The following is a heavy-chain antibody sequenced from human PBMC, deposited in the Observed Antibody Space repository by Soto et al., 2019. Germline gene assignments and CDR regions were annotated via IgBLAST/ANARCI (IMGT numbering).Heavy chain of an antibody. D-gene: IGHD2-2*01. CDR1: GGSFSGYY. J-gene: IGHJ6*03. CDR2: INHSGST. V-gene: IGHV4-34*01. CDR3: ARLASSGYYYMDV. Sequence: SETLSLTCAVYGGSFSGYYWSWIRQPPGKGLEWIGEINHSGSTNYNPSLKSRVTISVDTSKNQFSLKLSSVTAADTAVYYCARLASSGYYYMDVWGKGTTVTVSS.